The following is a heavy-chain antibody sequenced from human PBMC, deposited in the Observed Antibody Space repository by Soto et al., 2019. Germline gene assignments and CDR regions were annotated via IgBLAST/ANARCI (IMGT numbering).Heavy chain of an antibody. Sequence: SSETLSLTCAVYGGSFSGYHWSWIRQPPGKGLEWIGEINHSGSTNYNPSLKSRVTISVDTSKNQFSLKLSSVTAADTAVYYCARVTQLVLGWFDPWGQGTLVTVPQ. CDR2: INHSGST. CDR3: ARVTQLVLGWFDP. J-gene: IGHJ5*02. CDR1: GGSFSGYH. D-gene: IGHD6-13*01. V-gene: IGHV4-34*01.